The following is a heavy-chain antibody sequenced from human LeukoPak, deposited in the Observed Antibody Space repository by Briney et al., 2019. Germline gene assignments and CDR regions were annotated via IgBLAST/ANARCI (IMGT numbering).Heavy chain of an antibody. V-gene: IGHV4-34*01. CDR3: ARPLAYCGGDCYSDAFDI. D-gene: IGHD2-21*02. CDR2: INHSGST. Sequence: NPSETLSLTCAVYGGSFSGYYWSWIRLPPGKGLEWIGEINHSGSTNYNPSLKSRVTISVDTSKNQFSLKLSSVTAADTAVYYCARPLAYCGGDCYSDAFDIWGQGTMVTVSS. J-gene: IGHJ3*02. CDR1: GGSFSGYY.